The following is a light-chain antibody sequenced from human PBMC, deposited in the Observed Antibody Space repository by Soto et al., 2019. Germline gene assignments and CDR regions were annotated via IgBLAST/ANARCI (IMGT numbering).Light chain of an antibody. CDR1: QGISNY. Sequence: DIQMTQSPSSLSASVGDRVTISCRASQGISNYLAWYQQRPGKVPKLLIYTASTLQSGVPSRFSGSGSGTDFTLTISSLQPEDGATYYCQKYNSVPFTFGPGTKVDIK. V-gene: IGKV1-27*01. CDR2: TAS. J-gene: IGKJ3*01. CDR3: QKYNSVPFT.